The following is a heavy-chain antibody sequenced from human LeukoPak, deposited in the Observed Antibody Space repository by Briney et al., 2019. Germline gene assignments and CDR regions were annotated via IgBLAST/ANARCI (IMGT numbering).Heavy chain of an antibody. CDR1: GGSISSSSYY. Sequence: SETLSLTCTVSGGSISSSSYYWGWIRQPPGKGLEWIGSIYYSGSTYYNPSLKSRVTISVDTSKNQFSLKLSSVTAADTAAYYCARARYCSSTSCGTFDYWGQGTLVAVSS. CDR3: ARARYCSSTSCGTFDY. CDR2: IYYSGST. D-gene: IGHD2-2*01. V-gene: IGHV4-39*07. J-gene: IGHJ4*02.